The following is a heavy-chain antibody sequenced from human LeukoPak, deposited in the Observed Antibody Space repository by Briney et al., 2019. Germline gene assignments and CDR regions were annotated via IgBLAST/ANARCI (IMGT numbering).Heavy chain of an antibody. CDR3: ARHSSDWSFDY. Sequence: PGGSLKLSCAASGFTFSGSAVHWVRQPPGKGLEWIAYMSNSGSTYYNPSLKSRVTMSEDTSKNQFSLKVISVTAADTAVYYCARHSSDWSFDYWGQGTLVTVSS. CDR1: GFTFSGSA. CDR2: MSNSGST. D-gene: IGHD6-19*01. J-gene: IGHJ4*02. V-gene: IGHV4-59*08.